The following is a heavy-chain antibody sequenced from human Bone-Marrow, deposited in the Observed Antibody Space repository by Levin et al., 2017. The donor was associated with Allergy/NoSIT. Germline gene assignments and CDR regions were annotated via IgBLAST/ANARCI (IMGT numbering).Heavy chain of an antibody. CDR1: GYTFTSYG. Sequence: ASVKVSCKASGYTFTSYGISWVRQAPGQGLEWMGWISAYNGNTNYAQKLQGRVTMTTDTSTSTAYMELRSLRSDDTAVYYCARHIVVVVAATPNNWFDPWGQGTLVTVSS. CDR2: ISAYNGNT. V-gene: IGHV1-18*01. D-gene: IGHD2-15*01. J-gene: IGHJ5*02. CDR3: ARHIVVVVAATPNNWFDP.